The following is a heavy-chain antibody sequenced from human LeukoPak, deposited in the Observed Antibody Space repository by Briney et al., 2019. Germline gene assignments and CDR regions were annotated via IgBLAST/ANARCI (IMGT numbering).Heavy chain of an antibody. V-gene: IGHV3-66*01. CDR3: ARVNWNDLGYYFDY. CDR1: GFTVSSSY. D-gene: IGHD1-20*01. CDR2: IYSGGTT. Sequence: GSLRLSCAASGFTVSSSYMSWVRQAPGKGLEWVSVIYSGGTTSYADSVKGRFTISRDNSKNTLYLQMNSLRAEDTAVYYCARVNWNDLGYYFDYWGQGTLVTVSS. J-gene: IGHJ4*02.